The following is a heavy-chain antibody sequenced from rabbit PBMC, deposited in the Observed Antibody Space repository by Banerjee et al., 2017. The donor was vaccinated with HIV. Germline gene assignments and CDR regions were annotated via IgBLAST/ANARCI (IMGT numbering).Heavy chain of an antibody. Sequence: QEQLEESGGGLVQPEGSLTLTCTASGFSFNNKYVMCWVRQAPGKGLEWIACINTSSGSTVYATWAKGRFTISRTSSTTVALQMTSLTGADTATYFCARYYSGWDYFDLWGPGTLVTVS. V-gene: IGHV1S45*01. J-gene: IGHJ4*01. CDR3: ARYYSGWDYFDL. D-gene: IGHD4-1*01. CDR1: GFSFNNKYV. CDR2: INTSSGST.